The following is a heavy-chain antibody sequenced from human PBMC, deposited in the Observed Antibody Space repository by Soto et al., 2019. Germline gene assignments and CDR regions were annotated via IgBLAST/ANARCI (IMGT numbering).Heavy chain of an antibody. CDR1: GFSLSTSGMR. CDR2: IDWDDDK. J-gene: IGHJ4*02. CDR3: ARTHSLPFDY. Sequence: SGPTLVNPTQTLTLTCTFSGFSLSTSGMRVSWIRQPPGKALEWLARIDWDDDKFYSTSLKTRLAISKDTSKNQVVLTMTNMDPVDTATYYCARTHSLPFDYWGQGTLVTVSS. V-gene: IGHV2-70*04. D-gene: IGHD5-18*01.